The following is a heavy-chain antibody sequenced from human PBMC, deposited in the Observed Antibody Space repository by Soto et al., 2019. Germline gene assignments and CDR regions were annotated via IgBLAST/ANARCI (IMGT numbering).Heavy chain of an antibody. CDR1: GFTVSSNY. V-gene: IGHV3-66*01. CDR2: IYSGGST. J-gene: IGHJ4*02. CDR3: AREPRRYCSGGSCYSRVVDY. Sequence: GGSLRLSCAASGFTVSSNYMSWVRQAPGKGLEWVSVIYSGGSTYYADSVKGRFTISRDNSKNTLYLQMNSLRAEDTAVYYCAREPRRYCSGGSCYSRVVDYWGQGTLVTVSS. D-gene: IGHD2-15*01.